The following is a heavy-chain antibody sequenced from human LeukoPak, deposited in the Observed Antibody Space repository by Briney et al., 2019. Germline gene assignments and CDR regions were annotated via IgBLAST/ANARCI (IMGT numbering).Heavy chain of an antibody. CDR3: ARDYMVATLDY. D-gene: IGHD5-12*01. V-gene: IGHV1-2*02. J-gene: IGHJ4*02. CDR1: GYTFTGYF. CDR2: LNPYSGGT. Sequence: ASVKVSCKASGYTFTGYFMHWVRQAPGQGLEWMGWLNPYSGGTKYAQKFQGRVTMTRDTSISTAYMELGRLTSDDTAVYYCARDYMVATLDYWGQGTLVTVSS.